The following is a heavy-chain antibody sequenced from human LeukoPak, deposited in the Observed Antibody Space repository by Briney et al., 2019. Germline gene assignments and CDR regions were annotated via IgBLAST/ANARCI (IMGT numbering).Heavy chain of an antibody. CDR1: GFTFSSYA. CDR3: AKGIAAAGPYFDY. CDR2: ISGGGSST. V-gene: IGHV3-23*01. Sequence: GGSLRLSCAASGFTFSSYAMSWVRQAPGKGLEWVSAISGGGSSTYYADSVKGWFTISRDNSKNTLYLQMNSLRAEDTAIYYCAKGIAAAGPYFDYWGQGTLVTVSS. D-gene: IGHD6-13*01. J-gene: IGHJ4*02.